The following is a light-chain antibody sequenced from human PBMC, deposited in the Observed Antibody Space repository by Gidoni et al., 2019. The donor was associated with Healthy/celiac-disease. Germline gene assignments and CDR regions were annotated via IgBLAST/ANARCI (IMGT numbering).Light chain of an antibody. V-gene: IGKV1-5*03. CDR1: QSISSW. J-gene: IGKJ1*01. CDR2: KAS. CDR3: QQYNSYWT. Sequence: LQMTQSPSTLSASVGDRVTITCRASQSISSWLASYQQKPGKAPKPLIYKASSLESGVPSRFSGSGSGTEFTLTISSLQPDDFATYYCQQYNSYWTFGQGTKVEIK.